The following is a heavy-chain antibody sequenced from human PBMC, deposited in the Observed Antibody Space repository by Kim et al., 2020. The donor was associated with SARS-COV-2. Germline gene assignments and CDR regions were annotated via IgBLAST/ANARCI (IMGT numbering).Heavy chain of an antibody. J-gene: IGHJ5*01. D-gene: IGHD1-20*01. V-gene: IGHV4-59*11. CDR3: ARAGIPWLAP. CDR2: IYYTESS. CDR1: GGSINSHY. Sequence: SETLSLTCAVSGGSINSHYWCWIRQPPGKGLEWMGNIYYTESSTYNPSLTSRVTISLATSKTTFSLNLKSVTPADTAVNYCARAGIPWLAPWGEGTLVAGPS.